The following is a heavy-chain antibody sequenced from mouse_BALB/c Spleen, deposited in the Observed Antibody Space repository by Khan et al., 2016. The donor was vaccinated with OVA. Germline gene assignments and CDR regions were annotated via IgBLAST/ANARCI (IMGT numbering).Heavy chain of an antibody. V-gene: IGHV3-2*02. Sequence: EVQLQESGPGLVKPSQSLSLTCTVTGYSITSDYAWNWIRQFPGNKLEWMGFISYSGNTKYNPSLKSRFSITRDTSKNQFFLQLNSVTTEDTATYCNARVDEEDFDYWGQGTLLTVSS. CDR1: GYSITSDYA. CDR3: ARVDEEDFDY. J-gene: IGHJ2*01. D-gene: IGHD2-3*01. CDR2: ISYSGNT.